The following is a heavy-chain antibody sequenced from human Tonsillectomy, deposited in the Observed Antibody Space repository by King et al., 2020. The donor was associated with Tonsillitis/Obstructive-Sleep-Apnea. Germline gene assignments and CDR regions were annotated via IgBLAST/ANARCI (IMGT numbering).Heavy chain of an antibody. J-gene: IGHJ4*02. D-gene: IGHD5-18*01. V-gene: IGHV1-2*02. CDR2: INPDSGGT. CDR1: GYTFTDYY. Sequence: QLVQSGAEVKKPGASVKVSCKASGYTFTDYYLHWVRQAAGQGLEWMGWINPDSGGTKFAQKFQGRVTMTRDTSITTAYMELSSLTSDDTAVYFCARVHRDTYGQDYWGQGTLVTVAS. CDR3: ARVHRDTYGQDY.